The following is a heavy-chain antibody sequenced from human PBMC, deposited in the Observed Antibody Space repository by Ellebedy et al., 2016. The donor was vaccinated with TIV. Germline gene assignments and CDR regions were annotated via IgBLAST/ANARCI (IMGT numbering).Heavy chain of an antibody. Sequence: ASVKVSCQASGYTFTSYYMHWVRQASGQGLEWMGGFDPEDGETIYAQKFQGRVTMTRNTSISTAYMELSSLRSEDTAVYYCARGLLVPYWYFDLWGRGTLVTVSS. CDR2: FDPEDGET. J-gene: IGHJ2*01. D-gene: IGHD2-2*01. V-gene: IGHV1-8*02. CDR1: GYTFTSYY. CDR3: ARGLLVPYWYFDL.